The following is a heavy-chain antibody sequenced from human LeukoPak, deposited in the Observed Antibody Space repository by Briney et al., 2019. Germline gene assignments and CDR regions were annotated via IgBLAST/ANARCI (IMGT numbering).Heavy chain of an antibody. CDR3: ASSGGGGTFDY. J-gene: IGHJ4*02. CDR1: GGSISSYY. D-gene: IGHD3-10*01. CDR2: IYYSGST. V-gene: IGHV4-59*08. Sequence: SETLSLTCTVSGGSISSYYWSWIRQPPGKGLEWIGYIYYSGSTNYNPSLKSRVTISVDTSKNQFSLKLSSVTAADTAVYYWASSGGGGTFDYWGQGTLVTVSS.